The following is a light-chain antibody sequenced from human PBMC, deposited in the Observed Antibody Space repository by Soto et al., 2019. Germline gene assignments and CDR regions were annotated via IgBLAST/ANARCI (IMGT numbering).Light chain of an antibody. J-gene: IGLJ2*01. Sequence: QSALTQPRSVSGSPGQTVTISCTGTSSDVGGYKYVSWYQQHPGTVHNLIIYDVSERPSGVPDRFSGSKSGNTASLSIAGLQAEDDADYYCCSYAGSYTVLFGGGTKLTVL. CDR3: CSYAGSYTVL. V-gene: IGLV2-11*01. CDR1: SSDVGGYKY. CDR2: DVS.